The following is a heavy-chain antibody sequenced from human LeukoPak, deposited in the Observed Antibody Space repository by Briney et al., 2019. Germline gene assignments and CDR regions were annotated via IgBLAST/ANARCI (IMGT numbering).Heavy chain of an antibody. CDR3: ARESQDPDSAFDI. CDR1: GLTFSSYD. D-gene: IGHD2-15*01. J-gene: IGHJ3*02. CDR2: TGTAGDT. V-gene: IGHV3-13*01. Sequence: GGSLRLSCAASGLTFSSYDMHWVRQATGKGLEWVSATGTAGDTYYPGSVKGRFTISRENAKNSLYLQMNSLRAGDTAVYYCARESQDPDSAFDIWGQGTMVTVSS.